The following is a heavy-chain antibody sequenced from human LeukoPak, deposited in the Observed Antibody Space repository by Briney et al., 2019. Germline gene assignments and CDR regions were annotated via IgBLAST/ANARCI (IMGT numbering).Heavy chain of an antibody. D-gene: IGHD2-2*01. CDR1: GGSFSGYY. CDR2: INHSGST. CDR3: ARGRVVKRVRYGMDV. Sequence: SETLSLTCAVYGGSFSGYYWSWIRQPPGKGLEWIGEINHSGSTNYNPSLKSRVTISVDTSKNQFSLKLSSVTAADAAVYYCARGRVVKRVRYGMDVWGQGTTVTAS. J-gene: IGHJ6*02. V-gene: IGHV4-34*01.